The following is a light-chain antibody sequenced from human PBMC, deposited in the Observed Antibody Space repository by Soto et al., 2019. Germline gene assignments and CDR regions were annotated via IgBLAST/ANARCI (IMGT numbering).Light chain of an antibody. CDR2: WAS. Sequence: DIVMTQSPDSLAVSLGERATINCKSSQNILYSSNNKNYLAWYQQKPGQPPKLLIYWASTRESGVPDRFSGNGAGTDFHLTISSLHAEDVAVYYCQQYNSIPLTFGGGTKVEIK. V-gene: IGKV4-1*01. CDR3: QQYNSIPLT. J-gene: IGKJ4*02. CDR1: QNILYSSNNKNY.